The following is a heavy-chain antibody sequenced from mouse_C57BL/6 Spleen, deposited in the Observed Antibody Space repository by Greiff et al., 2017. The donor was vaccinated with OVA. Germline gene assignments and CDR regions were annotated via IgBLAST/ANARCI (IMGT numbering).Heavy chain of an antibody. CDR2: IYPGDGDT. D-gene: IGHD1-1*01. Sequence: QVQLQQSGAELVKPGASVKISCKASGYAFRSYWMNWVKQRPGKGLEWIGKIYPGDGDTNYNGKFKGKATLTADKSSSTADMQLSSLTSEDSAVYFCARSGGSSYPYFDVWGTGTTVTVSS. CDR1: GYAFRSYW. J-gene: IGHJ1*03. V-gene: IGHV1-80*01. CDR3: ARSGGSSYPYFDV.